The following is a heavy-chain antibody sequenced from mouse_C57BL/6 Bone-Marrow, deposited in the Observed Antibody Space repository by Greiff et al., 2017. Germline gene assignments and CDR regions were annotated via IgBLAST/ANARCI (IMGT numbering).Heavy chain of an antibody. CDR2: IHPNSGST. V-gene: IGHV1-64*01. CDR3: ERAGTYSTH. D-gene: IGHD2-5*01. J-gene: IGHJ4*01. Sequence: QVQLQQPGAELVKPGASVKLSCKASGYTFTSYWMHWVKQRPGQGLEWIGMIHPNSGSTNYNEKFKSKATMTVDKSTSTAYMQLSSLTDKDSAVYYCERAGTYSTHWGQGTSVTVSS. CDR1: GYTFTSYW.